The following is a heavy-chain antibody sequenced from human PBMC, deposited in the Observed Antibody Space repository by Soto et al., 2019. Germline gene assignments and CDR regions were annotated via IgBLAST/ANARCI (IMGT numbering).Heavy chain of an antibody. Sequence: SVKVSCKASGGTFSSYAISWVRQAPGQGLEWMGGIIPIFGTANYAQKFQGRVTITADESTSTAYMELSSLRSEDTAVYYCVYCSGGSCYSLGWFDPWGQGTLVTVSS. D-gene: IGHD2-15*01. CDR1: GGTFSSYA. CDR2: IIPIFGTA. CDR3: VYCSGGSCYSLGWFDP. V-gene: IGHV1-69*13. J-gene: IGHJ5*02.